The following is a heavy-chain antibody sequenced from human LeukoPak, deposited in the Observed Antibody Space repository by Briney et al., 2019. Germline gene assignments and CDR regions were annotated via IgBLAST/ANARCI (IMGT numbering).Heavy chain of an antibody. CDR2: TNWNGGST. Sequence: GGSLRLSCAASGFTFDDYGMSWVRQAPGKGLEWVSGTNWNGGSTGYADSVKGRFTISRDNAKNSLYPQMNSLRAEDTALYYCARAFYDSSGYWVYFDYWGQGTLVTVSS. CDR3: ARAFYDSSGYWVYFDY. V-gene: IGHV3-20*04. D-gene: IGHD3-22*01. J-gene: IGHJ4*02. CDR1: GFTFDDYG.